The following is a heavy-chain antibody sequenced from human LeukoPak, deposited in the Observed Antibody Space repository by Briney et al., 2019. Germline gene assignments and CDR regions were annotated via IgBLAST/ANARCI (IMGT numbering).Heavy chain of an antibody. J-gene: IGHJ4*02. D-gene: IGHD3-22*01. V-gene: IGHV4-34*01. Sequence: PSETLSLTCAVYGGSFSGYYWSWIRQPPGKGLEWIGEINHSGSTNYNPSLKSRVTISVDTSKNQFSLKLSSVTAADTAVYYCARHLNYYDSSGYSDYWGRGTLVTVSS. CDR2: INHSGST. CDR3: ARHLNYYDSSGYSDY. CDR1: GGSFSGYY.